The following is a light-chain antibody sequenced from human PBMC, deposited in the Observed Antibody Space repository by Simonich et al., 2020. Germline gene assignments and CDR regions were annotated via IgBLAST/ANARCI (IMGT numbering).Light chain of an antibody. CDR3: SSYAGSNNYVV. Sequence: QSALTQPPSASGSPGQSVPISCTGTSSDVGGYNYVSWYQQHPGKAPKLIIYEVSKRPLGGPDRFSGAKSGNTASLTVSGLQAEDEADYYCSSYAGSNNYVVFGGGTKLTVL. J-gene: IGLJ2*01. CDR2: EVS. V-gene: IGLV2-8*01. CDR1: SSDVGGYNY.